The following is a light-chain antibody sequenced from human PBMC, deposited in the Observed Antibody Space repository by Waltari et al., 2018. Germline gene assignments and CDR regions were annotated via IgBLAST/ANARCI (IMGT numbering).Light chain of an antibody. CDR2: EVT. J-gene: IGLJ2*01. CDR3: LSYTTRISFV. V-gene: IGLV2-23*02. Sequence: QSALTQPASVSGSPGQSLTIPCPGTNRDVGSHDLFSWYPQPPGKAPKLIIYEVTKRPSGVSYRFSGSKSGNTASLTISGLQAEDEADYYCLSYTTRISFVFGGGTKLSVL. CDR1: NRDVGSHDL.